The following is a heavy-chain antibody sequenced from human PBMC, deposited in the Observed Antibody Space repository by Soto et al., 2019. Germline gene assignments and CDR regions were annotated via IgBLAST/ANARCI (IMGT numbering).Heavy chain of an antibody. CDR1: GFTFVSYA. CDR2: ISYDGNNK. CDR3: TRGHDSGWYYFDY. J-gene: IGHJ4*02. D-gene: IGHD6-19*01. Sequence: LRLSCAASGFTFVSYAMHWVRQAPGKGLEWVAVISYDGNNKYFADSVKGRFTISRDNSKNTLYLQMNSLRAEDTAVYYCTRGHDSGWYYFDYWGRGTLVTVSS. V-gene: IGHV3-30-3*01.